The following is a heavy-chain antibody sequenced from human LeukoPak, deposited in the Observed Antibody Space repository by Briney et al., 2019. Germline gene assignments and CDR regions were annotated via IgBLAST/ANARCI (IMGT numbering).Heavy chain of an antibody. CDR1: GGSISSYY. CDR3: ARGVPAAPYDY. CDR2: FYYSGST. D-gene: IGHD2-2*01. J-gene: IGHJ4*02. Sequence: SETLSLTCTVSGGSISSYYWSWIRQPPGKGLEWIGYFYYSGSTNYNPSLKSRVTISVDTSKNQFSLKLSSVTAADTAVYYCARGVPAAPYDYWGQGTLVTVSS. V-gene: IGHV4-59*01.